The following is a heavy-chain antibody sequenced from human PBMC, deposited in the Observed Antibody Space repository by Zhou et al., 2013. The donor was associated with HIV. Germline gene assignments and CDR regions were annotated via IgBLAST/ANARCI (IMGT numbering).Heavy chain of an antibody. J-gene: IGHJ6*03. Sequence: QVQLVQSGAEVKRPGASVKVSCKASGYTFTGFGISWVRQAPGQGLEWMGWISSYRGHTNYAQKVQGRVTVTTDTSTSTAYMELRSLRSDDTAVYYCARALSASWNGGGFYYMDVWGKGTAVTVSS. CDR2: ISSYRGHT. CDR3: ARALSASWNGGGFYYMDV. V-gene: IGHV1-18*01. CDR1: GYTFTGFG. D-gene: IGHD1-1*01.